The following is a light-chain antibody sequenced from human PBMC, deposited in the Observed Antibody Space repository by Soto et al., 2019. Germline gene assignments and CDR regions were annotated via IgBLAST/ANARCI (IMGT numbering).Light chain of an antibody. CDR2: GAS. Sequence: EIGMTQSPSTLSVSPGERATLSCRASQSVSSTLACYQQKPGQAPRLLIYGASTRATGIPARFSGSGSGTEFTLTISSLQSEDFAVYYCQQYNNWPRTFGQGTKVEIK. CDR3: QQYNNWPRT. J-gene: IGKJ1*01. CDR1: QSVSST. V-gene: IGKV3-15*01.